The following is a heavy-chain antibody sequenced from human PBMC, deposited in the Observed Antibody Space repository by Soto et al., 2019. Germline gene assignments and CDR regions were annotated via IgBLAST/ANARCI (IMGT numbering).Heavy chain of an antibody. CDR3: ARAGAAAGTWYYYYGMDV. D-gene: IGHD6-13*01. CDR2: ISSSSSTI. J-gene: IGHJ6*02. V-gene: IGHV3-48*02. Sequence: EVQLVESGGGLVQPGGSLRLSCAASGFTFSSYSMNWVRQAPGKGLEWVSYISSSSSTIYYADSVKGRFTISRDNAKNALYLKMNSLRDEDTAVYYCARAGAAAGTWYYYYGMDVWGQGTTVTVSS. CDR1: GFTFSSYS.